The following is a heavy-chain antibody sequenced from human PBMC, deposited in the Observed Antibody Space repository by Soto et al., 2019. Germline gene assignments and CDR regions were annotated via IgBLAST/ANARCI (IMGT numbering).Heavy chain of an antibody. CDR3: ARDLVAAAGTYGMDV. CDR2: IYYSGST. CDR1: GGSISSGGYY. V-gene: IGHV4-31*03. D-gene: IGHD6-13*01. J-gene: IGHJ6*02. Sequence: LSLTCTVSGGSISSGGYYWSWIRQHPGKGLEWIGYIYYSGSTYYNPSLKSRVTISVDTSKNQFSLKLSSVTAADTAVYYCARDLVAAAGTYGMDVWGQGTTVTGSS.